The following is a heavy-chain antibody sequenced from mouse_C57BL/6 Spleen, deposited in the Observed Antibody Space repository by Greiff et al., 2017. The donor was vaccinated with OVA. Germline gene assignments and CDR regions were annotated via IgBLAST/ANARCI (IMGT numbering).Heavy chain of an antibody. J-gene: IGHJ1*03. CDR2: ISSGSSTI. D-gene: IGHD1-1*01. CDR1: GFTFSDYG. V-gene: IGHV5-17*01. CDR3: ARRNYYGSSYWYFDV. Sequence: VQLKESGGGLVKPGGSLKLSCAASGFTFSDYGMHWVRQAPEKGLECVAYISSGSSTIYYADTVKGRFTISRDNAKNTLFLQMTSLRSEDTAMYYCARRNYYGSSYWYFDVWGTGTTVTVSS.